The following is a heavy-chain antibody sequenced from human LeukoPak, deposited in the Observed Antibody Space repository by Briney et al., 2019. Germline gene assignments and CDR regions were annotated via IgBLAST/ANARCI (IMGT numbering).Heavy chain of an antibody. V-gene: IGHV4-61*08. CDR1: GGSISSGGYY. CDR2: IYYSGST. CDR3: ARGDYLSAYYFDY. D-gene: IGHD4-17*01. J-gene: IGHJ4*02. Sequence: SETLSLTCTVSGGSISSGGYYWSWIRQPPGKGLEWIGYIYYSGSTNYNPSLKSRVTISVDTSKNQFSLKLSSVTAADTAVYYCARGDYLSAYYFDYWGQGTLVTVSS.